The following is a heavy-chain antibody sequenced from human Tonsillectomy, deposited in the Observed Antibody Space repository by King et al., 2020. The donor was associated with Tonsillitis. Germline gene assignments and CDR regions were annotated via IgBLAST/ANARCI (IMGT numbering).Heavy chain of an antibody. V-gene: IGHV4-59*11. CDR1: GGSLYNHY. D-gene: IGHD4-23*01. CDR3: ARERGGGPPRSFDV. Sequence: QLRESGPGLVKPSETLSLTCTVSGGSLYNHYWSWFRQPPGKRLEWIGDIYYSGSTNYHPSLESRVTMSIDTPRNQFSVQLTSVTAADAAVYYCARERGGGPPRSFDVWGQGTMVTVSS. CDR2: IYYSGST. J-gene: IGHJ3*01.